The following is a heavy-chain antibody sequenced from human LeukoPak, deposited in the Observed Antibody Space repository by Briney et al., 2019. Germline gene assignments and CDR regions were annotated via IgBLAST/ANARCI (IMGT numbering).Heavy chain of an antibody. CDR2: IYHSGIT. CDR3: ARAVGSFDWLPLFDY. Sequence: PSETLSLTCTVSGGSISSYYWNWIRQPPGKGLEWIGDIYHSGITYNTPSLKSRVTISVDTSKNQFYLKLNSVTAADTAVYYCARAVGSFDWLPLFDYWGQGTLVTVSS. D-gene: IGHD3-9*01. CDR1: GGSISSYY. J-gene: IGHJ4*02. V-gene: IGHV4-59*08.